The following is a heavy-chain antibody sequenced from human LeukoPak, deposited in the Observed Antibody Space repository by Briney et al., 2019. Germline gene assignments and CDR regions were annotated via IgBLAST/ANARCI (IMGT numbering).Heavy chain of an antibody. J-gene: IGHJ4*02. CDR2: IWYGGSTK. V-gene: IGHV3-30*02. CDR3: AKGEYYYDSSGYPDY. Sequence: SGGSLRLSCAASGFTFSSCGMHWVRQAPGKGLEWVAVIWYGGSTKYYADSVKGRFTISRDNSKNTLYLQMNSLRAEDTAVYYCAKGEYYYDSSGYPDYWGQGTLVTVSS. D-gene: IGHD3-22*01. CDR1: GFTFSSCG.